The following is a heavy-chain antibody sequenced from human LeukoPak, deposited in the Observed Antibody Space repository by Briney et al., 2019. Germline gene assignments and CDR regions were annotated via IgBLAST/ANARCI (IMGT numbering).Heavy chain of an antibody. Sequence: GGSLRLSCAASGFTFSSYAMSWVRQAPGKGLEWVSTISGSGSNTFYADSVKGRFTISRDNSKNTLYLQMNSLIAEDTAVYYCAKDLRYSGSPRAFDFWGQGTMVTVSS. D-gene: IGHD1-26*01. V-gene: IGHV3-23*01. CDR3: AKDLRYSGSPRAFDF. CDR1: GFTFSSYA. J-gene: IGHJ3*01. CDR2: ISGSGSNT.